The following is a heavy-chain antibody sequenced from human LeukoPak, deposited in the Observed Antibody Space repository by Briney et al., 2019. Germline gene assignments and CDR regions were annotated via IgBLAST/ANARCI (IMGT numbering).Heavy chain of an antibody. J-gene: IGHJ6*03. Sequence: SETLSLTCAVYGGSFSGHYWTWIRQSPGKALKWVGEINHRGSAHYAPSLRSRVTISVDTAKNQFSLRLNSVTAADTAVYYCARGVVAGSLGDYYYYMDAWGKGTTVTVSS. CDR1: GGSFSGHY. CDR2: INHRGSA. D-gene: IGHD6-19*01. V-gene: IGHV4-34*01. CDR3: ARGVVAGSLGDYYYYMDA.